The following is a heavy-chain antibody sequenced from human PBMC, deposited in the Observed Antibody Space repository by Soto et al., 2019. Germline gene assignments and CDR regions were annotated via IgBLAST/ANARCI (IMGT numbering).Heavy chain of an antibody. J-gene: IGHJ4*02. D-gene: IGHD6-6*01. CDR1: GFTFSSYS. V-gene: IGHV3-21*01. CDR3: ARAPPQQYSRSYY. CDR2: ISSSSSYI. Sequence: PGGSLRLSCAASGFTFSSYSMNWVRQAPGKGLEWVSSISSSSSYIYYADSVKGRFTISRDNAKNSLYLQMNSLRAEDTAVYYCARAPPQQYSRSYYWGQGTLVTVSS.